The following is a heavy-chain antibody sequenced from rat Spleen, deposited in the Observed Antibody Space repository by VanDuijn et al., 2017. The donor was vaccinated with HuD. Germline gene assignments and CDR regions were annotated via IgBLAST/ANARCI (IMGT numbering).Heavy chain of an antibody. Sequence: EVQLQESGPGLVKPSQSLSLTCSVTGYSITTHYWGWNRKFPGNKMEWIGYIGYSGDTGYHPSLKSRISITRDTSKNQFFLQLNSVTSEDTATYYCARYRDSYGHVGIFDNWGQGVMVTVSS. V-gene: IGHV3-1*01. CDR3: ARYRDSYGHVGIFDN. CDR2: IGYSGDT. CDR1: GYSITTHY. J-gene: IGHJ2*01. D-gene: IGHD1-12*01.